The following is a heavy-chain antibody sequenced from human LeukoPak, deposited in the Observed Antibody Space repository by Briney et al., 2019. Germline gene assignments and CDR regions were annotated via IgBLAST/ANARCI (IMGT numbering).Heavy chain of an antibody. CDR1: GFTFSSYG. J-gene: IGHJ4*02. Sequence: GALRLSCAASGFTFSSYGMHWVRQAPDKGLEWVAVIWYDGSNKYYADSVKGRFTISRDNSKNTLYLQMNSLRAEDTAVYYCASSLCSGGSCYYSLDYWGQGTLVTVSS. V-gene: IGHV3-33*01. CDR3: ASSLCSGGSCYYSLDY. CDR2: IWYDGSNK. D-gene: IGHD2-15*01.